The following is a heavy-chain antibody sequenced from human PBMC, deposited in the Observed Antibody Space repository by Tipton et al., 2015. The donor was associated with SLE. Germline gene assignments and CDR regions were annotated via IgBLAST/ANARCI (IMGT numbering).Heavy chain of an antibody. V-gene: IGHV4-34*01. CDR1: GGSFSGYY. CDR2: INHSGST. Sequence: SLRLSCAVYGGSFSGYYWSWIRQPPGKGLEWIGEINHSGSTNYNPPLKSRVTISVDTSKNQFSLKLNSVIAADTAVYYCVRGSKGLRWGQNAFDIWGQGTMVTVSS. J-gene: IGHJ3*02. D-gene: IGHD5-12*01. CDR3: VRGSKGLRWGQNAFDI.